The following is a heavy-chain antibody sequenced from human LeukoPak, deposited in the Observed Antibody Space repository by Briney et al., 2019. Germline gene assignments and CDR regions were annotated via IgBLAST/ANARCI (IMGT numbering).Heavy chain of an antibody. CDR3: ARGPECRITIFGVVIYNWFDP. V-gene: IGHV1-69*13. Sequence: SVKVSCKASGGTFSTYAISWVRQAPGQALEWMGGIIPIFGTANYAQKYQGRVTITADESTSTAYMELSSLRSEDTAVYYCARGPECRITIFGVVIYNWFDPWGQGTLVSVSS. CDR1: GGTFSTYA. D-gene: IGHD3-3*01. CDR2: IIPIFGTA. J-gene: IGHJ5*02.